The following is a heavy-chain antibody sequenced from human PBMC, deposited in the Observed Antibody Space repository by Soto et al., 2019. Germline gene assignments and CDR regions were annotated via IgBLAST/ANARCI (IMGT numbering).Heavy chain of an antibody. J-gene: IGHJ6*02. CDR1: GFTFSSYA. Sequence: EVQLLESGGGLVQPGGSLRLSCAASGFTFSSYAMSWARQAPGKGLEWVSVIRGSGDSTYYADSVRGRFTISRDNSKNTLYLQMNSLRAEDTAVYYCAKDRDGAAAGPTKCYGMDVWGQGTTVTVSS. D-gene: IGHD6-13*01. CDR3: AKDRDGAAAGPTKCYGMDV. V-gene: IGHV3-23*01. CDR2: IRGSGDST.